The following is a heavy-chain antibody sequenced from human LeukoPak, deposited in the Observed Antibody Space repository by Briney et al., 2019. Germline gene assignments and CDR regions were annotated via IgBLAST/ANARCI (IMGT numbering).Heavy chain of an antibody. CDR2: INPNSGGT. CDR3: ARDLERWGYYYGMDV. CDR1: GYTFTGYY. J-gene: IGHJ6*02. D-gene: IGHD3-16*01. Sequence: ASVKVSCKASGYTFTGYYMHWVRQAPGQGLEWMGWINPNSGGTNYAQKFQGRVTMTRDTSISTAYMELSRLRSDDTAVYYCARDLERWGYYYGMDVWGQGTTVTVSS. V-gene: IGHV1-2*02.